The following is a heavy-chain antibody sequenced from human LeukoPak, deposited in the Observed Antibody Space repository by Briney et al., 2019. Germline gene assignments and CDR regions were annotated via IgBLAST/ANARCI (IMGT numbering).Heavy chain of an antibody. D-gene: IGHD3-10*01. CDR3: ARAADYYASGIFY. J-gene: IGHJ4*02. CDR1: GFTFSNYA. CDR2: ISGSGGST. Sequence: GGSLRLSCAASGFTFSNYAMSWVRQAPGKGLEWVSVISGSGGSTNFADSVKGRFTSSRDNSKNTLYLQMHSLRVEDTAVYYCARAADYYASGIFYWGQGTLVTVSS. V-gene: IGHV3-23*01.